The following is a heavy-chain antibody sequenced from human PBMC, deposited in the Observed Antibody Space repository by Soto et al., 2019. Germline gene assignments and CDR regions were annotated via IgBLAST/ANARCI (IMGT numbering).Heavy chain of an antibody. CDR2: IYYSGST. V-gene: IGHV4-59*01. CDR1: GGSISSYY. D-gene: IGHD6-13*01. J-gene: IGHJ6*02. CDR3: AREGVSSNWYNYYAMDV. Sequence: PSETLSLTSTVSGGSISSYYWSWIRQPPGKGLEWIGYIYYSGSTNYNPSLKSRVTISVDTSKNQFSLKLSSVTAADTAVYYCAREGVSSNWYNYYAMDVWGQGTTVTVSS.